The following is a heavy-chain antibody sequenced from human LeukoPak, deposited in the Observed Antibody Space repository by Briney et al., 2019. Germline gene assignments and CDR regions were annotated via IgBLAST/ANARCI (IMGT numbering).Heavy chain of an antibody. CDR1: GYTFTGYY. D-gene: IGHD1-1*01. CDR3: ARRAVEYNWNDFDF. J-gene: IGHJ4*02. Sequence: ASVKVSCKASGYTFTGYYMHWVRQAPGQGLEWMGWINPNSGGTKYAQKFQGRVTMTRDTSITTAYMELSRLRSDDMAVYYCARRAVEYNWNDFDFWGQGTLVTVSS. V-gene: IGHV1-2*02. CDR2: INPNSGGT.